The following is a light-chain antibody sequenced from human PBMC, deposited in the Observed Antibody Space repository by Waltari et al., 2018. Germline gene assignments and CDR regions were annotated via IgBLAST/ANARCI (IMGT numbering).Light chain of an antibody. CDR2: HAS. CDR1: QSLSIY. Sequence: DIVLTQSPGTLSLSLGEWAALSCRASQSLSIYLAWYQQKPGRAPRLLIYHASSRATGVPDRFSGSGSGTDFSLTISRLEPEDFAVYYCQHYVSLPVTFGQGTKVEIK. J-gene: IGKJ1*01. CDR3: QHYVSLPVT. V-gene: IGKV3-20*01.